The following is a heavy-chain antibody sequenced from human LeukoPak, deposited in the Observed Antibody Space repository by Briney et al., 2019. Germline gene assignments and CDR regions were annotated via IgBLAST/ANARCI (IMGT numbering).Heavy chain of an antibody. J-gene: IGHJ4*02. CDR2: ISGSGGRT. CDR3: AKVRFYGDYFPGYDY. Sequence: GGTLRLSCAASGFTFSSYGLSWVRQAPGKGLEWVSAISGSGGRTYYADSVKGRFTISRDNSKNTLYLQMNSLRAEDTAVYYCAKVRFYGDYFPGYDYWGQGTLVTVSS. D-gene: IGHD4-17*01. CDR1: GFTFSSYG. V-gene: IGHV3-23*01.